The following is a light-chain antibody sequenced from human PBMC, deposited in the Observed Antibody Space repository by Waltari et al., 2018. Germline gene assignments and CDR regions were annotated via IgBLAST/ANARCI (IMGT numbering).Light chain of an antibody. CDR2: AAS. CDR3: QKYNSALGT. Sequence: DIQMTQSPYSLSASVGDRVTLTCRASQGISNYLAWYQQTPGKVPNLLIYAASTLQPGVPARFSGSGSGTDFTLTISSLQPEDVATYYCQKYNSALGTFGPGTKVDIK. V-gene: IGKV1-27*01. CDR1: QGISNY. J-gene: IGKJ3*01.